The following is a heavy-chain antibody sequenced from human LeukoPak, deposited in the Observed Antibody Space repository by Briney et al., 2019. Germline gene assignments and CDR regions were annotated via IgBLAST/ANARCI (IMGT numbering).Heavy chain of an antibody. CDR1: GFTFSRYA. J-gene: IGHJ4*02. V-gene: IGHV3-64*01. Sequence: GGSLRLSCAASGFTFSRYAMHWVRQAPGKGLEWVSAISSNGGSTYYANSVKGRFTISRDNSKNTLYLQMGSLRAEDMAVYYCARESATSAWLIDSWGQGTLVTVSS. CDR2: ISSNGGST. D-gene: IGHD6-19*01. CDR3: ARESATSAWLIDS.